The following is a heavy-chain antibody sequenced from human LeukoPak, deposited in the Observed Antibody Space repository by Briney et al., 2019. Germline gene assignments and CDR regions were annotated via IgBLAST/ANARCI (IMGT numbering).Heavy chain of an antibody. J-gene: IGHJ3*02. CDR3: ARALRDGYNYFPDAFDI. D-gene: IGHD5-24*01. V-gene: IGHV3-7*01. CDR1: GFTFSSYW. CDR2: IKQDGSEK. Sequence: GGSLRLSCAASGFTFSSYWMSWVRQAPGKGLEWVANIKQDGSEKYYVDSVKGRFTISRDNAKNSLYLQMNSLRAEDTAVYYCARALRDGYNYFPDAFDIWGQGTMVTVSS.